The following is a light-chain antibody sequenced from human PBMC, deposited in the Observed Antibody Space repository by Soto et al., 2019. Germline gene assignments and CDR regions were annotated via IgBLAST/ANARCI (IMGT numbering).Light chain of an antibody. CDR1: QDIDNS. Sequence: DIQMTQSPSSLSASVGDRVTITCQARQDIDNSLNWYQQKPGKAPRLLIYDASNLETGVPSRFSGAGSGTDFVFTISRMDAEDVATYWCQQHHTLPITFGQGTRLEI. V-gene: IGKV1-33*01. CDR3: QQHHTLPIT. CDR2: DAS. J-gene: IGKJ5*01.